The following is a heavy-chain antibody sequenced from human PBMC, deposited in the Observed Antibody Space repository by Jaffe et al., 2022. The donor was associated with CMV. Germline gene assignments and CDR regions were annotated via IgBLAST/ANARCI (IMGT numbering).Heavy chain of an antibody. D-gene: IGHD2-15*01. J-gene: IGHJ3*02. CDR3: ARRSSDQQSLGYCSGGSCYSGFYAFDI. V-gene: IGHV5-51*01. CDR2: IYPGDSDT. Sequence: EVQLVQSGAEVKKPGESLKISCKGSGYSFTSYWIGWVRQMPGKGLEWMGIIYPGDSDTRYSPSFQGQVTISADKSISTAYLQWSSLKASDTAMYYCARRSSDQQSLGYCSGGSCYSGFYAFDIWGQGTMVTVSS. CDR1: GYSFTSYW.